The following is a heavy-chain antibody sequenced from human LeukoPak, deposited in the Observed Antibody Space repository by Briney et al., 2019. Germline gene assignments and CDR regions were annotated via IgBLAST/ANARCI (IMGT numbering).Heavy chain of an antibody. CDR1: GYTFTCYG. CDR2: ISAYNGNT. J-gene: IGHJ4*02. V-gene: IGHV1-18*01. CDR3: ARDLGYYGSGSYYLDY. Sequence: EASVKVSCKASGYTFTCYGISWVRQAPGQGLEWMGWISAYNGNTNYAQKLQGRVTMTTDTSTSTAYMELRSLRSDDTAVYYCARDLGYYGSGSYYLDYWGQGTLVTVSS. D-gene: IGHD3-10*01.